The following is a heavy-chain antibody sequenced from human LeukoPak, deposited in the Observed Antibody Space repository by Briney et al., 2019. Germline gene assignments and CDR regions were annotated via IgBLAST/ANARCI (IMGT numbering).Heavy chain of an antibody. CDR3: AGSPIGYGMDV. Sequence: SETLSLTCAVSGGSIRNSGFYWGWIRRPPGKGLEWIGEIYHSGSTNYIPSLKGRVTISVDKSKNQFSLKLTSVTAADTAVYYCAGSPIGYGMDVWGQGTTVTVSS. CDR1: GGSIRNSGFY. V-gene: IGHV4-39*07. J-gene: IGHJ6*02. CDR2: IYHSGST.